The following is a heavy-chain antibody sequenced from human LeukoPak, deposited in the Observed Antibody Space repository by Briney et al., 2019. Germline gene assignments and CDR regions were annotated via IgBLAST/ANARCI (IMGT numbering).Heavy chain of an antibody. CDR3: ARRSGYYFDY. V-gene: IGHV4-39*07. D-gene: IGHD3-22*01. CDR2: MYYSGST. CDR1: GGSISSSSHY. Sequence: SETLSLTCTVSGGSISSSSHYWGWIRQPPGKGLEWIGSMYYSGSTYYSPSLKSRVTISVDTSKNQFSLKLSSVTAADTAVYYCARRSGYYFDYWGQGTLVTVSS. J-gene: IGHJ4*02.